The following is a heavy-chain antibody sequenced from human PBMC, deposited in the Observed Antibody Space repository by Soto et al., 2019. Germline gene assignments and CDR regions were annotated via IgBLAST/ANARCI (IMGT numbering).Heavy chain of an antibody. J-gene: IGHJ5*02. CDR3: ARGDDFSWFDP. Sequence: GGSLRLSCAASGFTFSRYSMNWVRQAPGKGLEWVSHISSSGLTTYYAGSVRGRFTISRDNDENSLYLQMNGLRDDDTAVYYCARGDDFSWFDPWGQGTLVTVSS. V-gene: IGHV3-48*02. CDR2: ISSSGLTT. D-gene: IGHD3-3*01. CDR1: GFTFSRYS.